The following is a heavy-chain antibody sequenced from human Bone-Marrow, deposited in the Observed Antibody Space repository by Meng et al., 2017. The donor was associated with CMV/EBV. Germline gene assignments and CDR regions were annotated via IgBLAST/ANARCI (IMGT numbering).Heavy chain of an antibody. J-gene: IGHJ5*02. Sequence: VRLVAVGAEVKKPGSSVKVSCKASGGTFSSYAISWLRQAPGQGLEWMGGIIPIFGTANYAQKFQGRVTITADESTSTAYMELSSLRSEDTAVYYCARGEGLLGDWFDPWGQGTLVTVSS. CDR1: GGTFSSYA. V-gene: IGHV1-69*12. D-gene: IGHD2-8*02. CDR2: IIPIFGTA. CDR3: ARGEGLLGDWFDP.